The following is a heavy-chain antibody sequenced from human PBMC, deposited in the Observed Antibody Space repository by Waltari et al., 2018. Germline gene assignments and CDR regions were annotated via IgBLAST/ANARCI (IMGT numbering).Heavy chain of an antibody. Sequence: QLQLQESGPRLVRPSETLSLICRVSGVSITSNRHYWAWIRQSPGQGLAWIVTVSYSGTTYTNPSLKSRVSVSRDTSKNQVSLILGSVTAADMAVYYCATYIGASVGTAAFDVWGQGTMVTVSS. CDR3: ATYIGASVGTAAFDV. J-gene: IGHJ3*01. V-gene: IGHV4-39*01. D-gene: IGHD5-12*01. CDR1: GVSITSNRHY. CDR2: VSYSGTT.